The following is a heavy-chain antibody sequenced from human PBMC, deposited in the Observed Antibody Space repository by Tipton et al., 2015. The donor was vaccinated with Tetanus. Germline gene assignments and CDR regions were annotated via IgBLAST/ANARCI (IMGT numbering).Heavy chain of an antibody. J-gene: IGHJ4*02. CDR2: IYSMGST. V-gene: IGHV4-4*07. D-gene: IGHD4-17*01. CDR1: GGSISNYY. Sequence: TLSLTCTASGGSISNYYWSWIRQPAGKGLEWIGRIYSMGSTKYNPSLKSRLTMSVDTSKNQFSLKLNSMAAADTAVYYCARHGDNAYFDYWGQGTLVTVSS. CDR3: ARHGDNAYFDY.